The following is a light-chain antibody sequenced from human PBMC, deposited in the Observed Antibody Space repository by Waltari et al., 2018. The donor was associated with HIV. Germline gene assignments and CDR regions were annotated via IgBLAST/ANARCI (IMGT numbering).Light chain of an antibody. V-gene: IGLV1-51*02. Sequence: QSMLTQPPSVSAAPGQKVNISCSGSSSNIGNHYVSWYQQFPGTAPKLLIYENNKRPSGIPDRFSGSKSGTSATLDIIGLQTGDEADYYCGTWDSSLSLVFGGGTRLTVL. CDR1: SSNIGNHY. J-gene: IGLJ3*02. CDR2: ENN. CDR3: GTWDSSLSLV.